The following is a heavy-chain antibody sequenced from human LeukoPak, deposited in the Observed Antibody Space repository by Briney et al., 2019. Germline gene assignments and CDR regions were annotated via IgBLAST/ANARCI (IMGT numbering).Heavy chain of an antibody. CDR3: AREVPDCSSTSCYTGSGAGMDYYYGMDV. D-gene: IGHD2-2*02. J-gene: IGHJ6*02. Sequence: PGGSLRLSCAASGFTFSSYGMHWVRQAPGKGLEWVAVISYDGSNKYYADSVKGRSTISRDNSKNTLYLQMNSLRAEDTAVYYCAREVPDCSSTSCYTGSGAGMDYYYGMDVWGQGTTVTVSS. CDR1: GFTFSSYG. CDR2: ISYDGSNK. V-gene: IGHV3-30*03.